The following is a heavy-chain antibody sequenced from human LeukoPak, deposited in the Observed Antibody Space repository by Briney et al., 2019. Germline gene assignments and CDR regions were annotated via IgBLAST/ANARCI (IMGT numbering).Heavy chain of an antibody. Sequence: GGSLRLSCEASGFTFGSYAMYWVRQAPGKGLEWVAGIIGSGGSAHYADSAKGRFTISRDNSKNTVYLQINSLRAEDTAVYYCGKTTTGYSSGQKPAWPVDYWGQETLVTVSS. CDR2: IIGSGGSA. CDR3: GKTTTGYSSGQKPAWPVDY. J-gene: IGHJ4*02. CDR1: GFTFGSYA. V-gene: IGHV3-23*01. D-gene: IGHD6-19*01.